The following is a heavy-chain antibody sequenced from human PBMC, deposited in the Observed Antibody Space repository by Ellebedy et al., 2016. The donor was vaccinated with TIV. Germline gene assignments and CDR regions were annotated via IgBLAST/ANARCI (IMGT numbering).Heavy chain of an antibody. V-gene: IGHV3-48*04. Sequence: PGGSLRLSCAASGFTFSRYSMNWVRQAPGKGLEWVSFISDNPTTIYYADSVKGRFTISRDNAKNSLYLQMNSLRAEDTAVYYCARVRGAYNYGYLDYWGQGTLVTVSS. D-gene: IGHD5-18*01. CDR1: GFTFSRYS. J-gene: IGHJ4*02. CDR3: ARVRGAYNYGYLDY. CDR2: ISDNPTTI.